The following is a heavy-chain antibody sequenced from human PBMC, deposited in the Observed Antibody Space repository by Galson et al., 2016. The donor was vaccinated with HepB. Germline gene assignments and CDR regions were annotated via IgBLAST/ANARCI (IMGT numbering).Heavy chain of an antibody. V-gene: IGHV1-3*01. J-gene: IGHJ5*02. D-gene: IGHD3-9*01. Sequence: CKASGYSFNDHGIHWLRQAPGQRLEWMGWISAANDYTKFSQKFQGRLSITRDTPATTVYMELTSLRPEDTAVYYCARDREAYYDIMTENNWFDPWGQGTQVSVSS. CDR2: ISAANDYT. CDR3: ARDREAYYDIMTENNWFDP. CDR1: GYSFNDHG.